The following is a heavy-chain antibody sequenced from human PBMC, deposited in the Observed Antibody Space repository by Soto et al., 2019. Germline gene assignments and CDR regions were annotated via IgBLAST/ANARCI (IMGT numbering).Heavy chain of an antibody. CDR3: ARAGFGGGYYYGMDV. D-gene: IGHD3-10*01. V-gene: IGHV3-21*01. CDR2: ISSSSSYI. CDR1: GFTFSSYS. J-gene: IGHJ6*02. Sequence: EVQLVESGGGLVKPGGSLRLSCAASGFTFSSYSMNWVHQAPGKGLEWVSSISSSSSYIYYADSVEGRFTISRDNAKNSRYLQMNSLRAEDTAVYYCARAGFGGGYYYGMDVWGQGTTVTVSS.